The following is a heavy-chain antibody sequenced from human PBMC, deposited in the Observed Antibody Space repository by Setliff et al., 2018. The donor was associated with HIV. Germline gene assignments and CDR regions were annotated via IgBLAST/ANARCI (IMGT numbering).Heavy chain of an antibody. CDR2: IYNTGDA. CDR1: GGSISSTTY. D-gene: IGHD6-25*01. Sequence: SETLSLTCTVSGGSISSTTYWGWIRQSPGKGLEWIGYIYNTGDAYYNPPLKGRVTISIDTSKNQFSLRLTSVTAAGTAVYYCARWYTTGRGWFDPWGQGTLVTVSS. CDR3: ARWYTTGRGWFDP. J-gene: IGHJ5*02. V-gene: IGHV4-31*03.